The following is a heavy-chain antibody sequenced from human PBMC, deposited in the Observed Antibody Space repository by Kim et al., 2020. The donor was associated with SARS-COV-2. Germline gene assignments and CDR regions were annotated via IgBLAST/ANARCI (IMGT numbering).Heavy chain of an antibody. Sequence: DSSVFGKGRITISADTSKSQFSLQLSSVTPEDTAVYFCARDPPYCLSCFENWGQGILVTVSS. J-gene: IGHJ4*02. V-gene: IGHV6-1*01. CDR3: ARDPPYCLSCFEN. D-gene: IGHD1-26*01.